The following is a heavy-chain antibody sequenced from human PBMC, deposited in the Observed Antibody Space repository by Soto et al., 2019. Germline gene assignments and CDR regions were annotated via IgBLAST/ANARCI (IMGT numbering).Heavy chain of an antibody. CDR1: GGSISSGCYY. CDR2: IYYSGST. CDR3: ATGQRSPYFDC. V-gene: IGHV4-31*03. D-gene: IGHD5-12*01. J-gene: IGHJ4*02. Sequence: TLSLTCTVSGGSISSGCYYWTWIRQYPGKGLEWIGYIYYSGSTHYNPSLKRRVTISVDKSKNQFSLNLTSMTAADTAVYYCATGQRSPYFDCWGQGTLVTV.